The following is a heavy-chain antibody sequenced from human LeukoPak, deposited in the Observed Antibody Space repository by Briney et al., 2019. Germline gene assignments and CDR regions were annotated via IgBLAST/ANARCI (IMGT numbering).Heavy chain of an antibody. CDR2: IYTSGST. CDR3: ARELNGGFDY. D-gene: IGHD3-16*01. CDR1: GVSISSGSYY. V-gene: IGHV4-61*02. Sequence: PSETLSLTCTVSGVSISSGSYYWSWIRQPAGKGLEWIGRIYTSGSTNYNPSLKSRVTISVDTSKNQFSLKLSSVTAADTAVYYCARELNGGFDYWGQGTLVTVSS. J-gene: IGHJ4*02.